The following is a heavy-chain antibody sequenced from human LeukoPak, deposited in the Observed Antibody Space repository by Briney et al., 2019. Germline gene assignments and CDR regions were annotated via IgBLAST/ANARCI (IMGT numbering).Heavy chain of an antibody. Sequence: PGASVKVSCKASGYTFTSYAMHWGRQAPGQRLEWMGWINAGNGNTKYSQKFQGRVTITRDTSASTAYMELSSLRSEDTAVYYCARGQPPMVRGVRFDYWGQGTLVTVSS. D-gene: IGHD3-10*01. CDR1: GYTFTSYA. V-gene: IGHV1-3*01. CDR2: INAGNGNT. CDR3: ARGQPPMVRGVRFDY. J-gene: IGHJ4*02.